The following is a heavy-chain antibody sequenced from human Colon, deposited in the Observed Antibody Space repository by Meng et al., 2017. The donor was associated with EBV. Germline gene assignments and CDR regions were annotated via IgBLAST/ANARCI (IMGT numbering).Heavy chain of an antibody. CDR1: GGSISSSYYY. CDR3: ARRRGGSGRDC. D-gene: IGHD3-10*01. V-gene: IGHV4-39*01. CDR2: IYHSGST. Sequence: QRQLKEAGPGLVNPSEPLSLTCTVSGGSISSSYYYWGWVRQPPGKGLQWIGTIYHSGSTSYNPSLQSRVTMFVDTSKNQFSLMLTSVTATDTAVYYCARRRGGSGRDCWGQGTLVTVSS. J-gene: IGHJ4*02.